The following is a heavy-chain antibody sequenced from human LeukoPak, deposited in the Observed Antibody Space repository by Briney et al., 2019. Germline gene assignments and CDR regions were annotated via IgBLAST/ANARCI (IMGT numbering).Heavy chain of an antibody. CDR2: INHSGST. CDR1: GGSFSGDY. CDR3: ATQGRGSYGIRYYFDY. J-gene: IGHJ4*02. Sequence: PSETLSLTCAVYGGSFSGDYWSWIRQPPGKGLEWIGEINHSGSTNYNPSLKSRVTISVDTSKNQFSLKLSSVTAADTAVYYCATQGRGSYGIRYYFDYWGQGTLVTVSS. V-gene: IGHV4-34*01. D-gene: IGHD5-18*01.